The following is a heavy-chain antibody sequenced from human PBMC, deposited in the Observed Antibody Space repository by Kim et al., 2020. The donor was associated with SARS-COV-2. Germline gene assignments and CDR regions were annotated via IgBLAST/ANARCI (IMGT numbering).Heavy chain of an antibody. V-gene: IGHV3-30*04. CDR3: EGVPDYYGMDV. D-gene: IGHD3-16*01. J-gene: IGHJ6*02. CDR2: ISYDGSNK. CDR1: GFTFSSYA. Sequence: GGSLRLSCAASGFTFSSYAMHWVRQAPGKGLEWVAVISYDGSNKYYADSVKGRFTISRDNSKNTLYLQMNSLRAEDTAVYYCEGVPDYYGMDVWGQGTTVTVSS.